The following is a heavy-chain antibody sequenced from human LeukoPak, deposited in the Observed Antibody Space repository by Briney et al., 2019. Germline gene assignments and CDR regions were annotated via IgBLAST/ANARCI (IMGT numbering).Heavy chain of an antibody. J-gene: IGHJ4*02. V-gene: IGHV3-30*02. D-gene: IGHD2-15*01. CDR1: GFTFSRYG. Sequence: GGSLRLSCAASGFTFSRYGMHWVRQAPGKGLEWVAFIRYDGSNKYYADSVKGRFTISRDNSKNTLYLQMNSLRAEDTAVYYCAKDTYAYCSGGSCYPNYWGQGTLATVSS. CDR3: AKDTYAYCSGGSCYPNY. CDR2: IRYDGSNK.